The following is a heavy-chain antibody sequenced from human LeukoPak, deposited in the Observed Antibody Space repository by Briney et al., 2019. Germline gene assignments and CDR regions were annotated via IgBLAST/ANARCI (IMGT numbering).Heavy chain of an antibody. CDR3: AKNGGYSYGLYYFDY. CDR1: GFAFRSYA. V-gene: IGHV3-23*01. J-gene: IGHJ4*02. CDR2: IISSGDVI. Sequence: GGSLRLSCAATGFAFRSYAMSWVRQAPGKGLEWVSSIISSGDVIYYADSLTGRFTISRDNSKNMVYLQMDSLRAEDSAVYYCAKNGGYSYGLYYFDYWGQGALVTVSS. D-gene: IGHD5-18*01.